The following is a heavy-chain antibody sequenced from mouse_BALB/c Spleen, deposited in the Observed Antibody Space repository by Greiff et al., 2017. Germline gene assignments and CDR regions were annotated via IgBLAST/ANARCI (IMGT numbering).Heavy chain of an antibody. V-gene: IGHV2-4-1*01. CDR3: ARYDYDGIPYAMDY. J-gene: IGHJ4*01. CDR1: GFSLTSYG. D-gene: IGHD2-4*01. Sequence: VQLQQSGPGLVQPSQSLSITCTVSGFSLTSYGVHWVRQSPGKGLEWLGVIWSGGSTDYNAAFISRLSISKDNSKSQVFFKMNSLQADDTAIYYCARYDYDGIPYAMDYWGQGTSVTVSS. CDR2: IWSGGST.